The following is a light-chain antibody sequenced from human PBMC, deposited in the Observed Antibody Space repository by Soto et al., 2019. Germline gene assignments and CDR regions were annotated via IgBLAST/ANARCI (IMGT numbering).Light chain of an antibody. V-gene: IGLV4-69*01. CDR3: QTWGTGIRV. CDR1: SGHSSYA. Sequence: QSVLTQSPSASASLGASVKLTCTLSSGHSSYAIAWHQQQPEKGPRYLMRLNSDGSHNKGDGIPDRFSGSSSGTERYLTISSLQSEDEADYYCQTWGTGIRVFGGGTTLTVL. CDR2: LNSDGSH. J-gene: IGLJ3*02.